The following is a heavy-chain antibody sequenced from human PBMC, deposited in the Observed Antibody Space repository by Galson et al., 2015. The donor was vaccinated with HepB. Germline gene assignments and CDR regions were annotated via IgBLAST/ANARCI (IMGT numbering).Heavy chain of an antibody. CDR2: INPSGGST. D-gene: IGHD2-2*01. CDR3: ARGIIVVVPASRGSFET. Sequence: SVKVSCKASGYTFTSYDMHWVRQAPGQGLEWMGMINPSGGSTSYAQKFQGRVTMTRDTSTSTVYMQLSSLRSEDTDVYYCARGIIVVVPASRGSFETWGQGTMATVSS. V-gene: IGHV1-46*03. J-gene: IGHJ3*02. CDR1: GYTFTSYD.